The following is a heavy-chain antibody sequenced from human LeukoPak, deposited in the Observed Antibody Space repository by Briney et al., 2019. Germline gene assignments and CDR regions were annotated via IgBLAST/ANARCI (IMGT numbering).Heavy chain of an antibody. CDR1: GFTFSSYC. J-gene: IGHJ4*02. Sequence: PGGSLRLSCAAPGFTFSSYCMSWVRQAPGMGLEWVANIKQDGSEAYFVDSVRGRFTISRDNAKNSLYLQMNSLRAEDTAVYYCARDSGSYYGLLKYWGQGTLVTVSS. CDR3: ARDSGSYYGLLKY. D-gene: IGHD1-26*01. V-gene: IGHV3-7*01. CDR2: IKQDGSEA.